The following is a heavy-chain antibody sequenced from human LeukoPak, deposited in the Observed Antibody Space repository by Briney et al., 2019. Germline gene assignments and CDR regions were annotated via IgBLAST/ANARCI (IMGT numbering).Heavy chain of an antibody. CDR2: INHSGNT. J-gene: IGHJ5*02. Sequence: SETLSLTCAVYGGSFSGFYWSWVRQPPGKGLEWSGEINHSGNTHYNPSFKSRVTILVDTSRNQFSLKLTSVTAADAAVYYCARGPDSGSHFAWFDPWGQGTLVTVSS. D-gene: IGHD3-10*01. CDR3: ARGPDSGSHFAWFDP. V-gene: IGHV4-34*01. CDR1: GGSFSGFY.